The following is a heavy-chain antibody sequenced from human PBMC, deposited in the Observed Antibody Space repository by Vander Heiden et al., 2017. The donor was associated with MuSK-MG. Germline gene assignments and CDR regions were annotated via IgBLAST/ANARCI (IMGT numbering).Heavy chain of an antibody. D-gene: IGHD3-10*01. Sequence: EVQLLESGGGLVQPGGSLRLSCAASGFTFSSYAMSWVRQAPGKGLEWVSAISGSGGSTYYADSVKGRFTSARYNSKNTLYLQMNSLRAEDTAVYYCAKLPAPPIYGSGTKDYYYGMDVWGQGTTVTVSS. J-gene: IGHJ6*02. CDR3: AKLPAPPIYGSGTKDYYYGMDV. V-gene: IGHV3-23*01. CDR1: GFTFSSYA. CDR2: ISGSGGST.